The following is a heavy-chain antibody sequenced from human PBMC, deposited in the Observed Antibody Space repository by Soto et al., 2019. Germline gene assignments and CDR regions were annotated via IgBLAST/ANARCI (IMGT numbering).Heavy chain of an antibody. CDR2: INHSGST. J-gene: IGHJ4*02. V-gene: IGHV4-34*01. Sequence: PSETLSLTCAVYGGSFSGYYWSWIRQPPGKGLEWIGEINHSGSTNYNPSLKSRVTISVDTSKNQFSLKLSSVTAADTAVYYCASTKSSYVWGSYRGFDYWGQGTLVTVSS. CDR3: ASTKSSYVWGSYRGFDY. CDR1: GGSFSGYY. D-gene: IGHD3-16*02.